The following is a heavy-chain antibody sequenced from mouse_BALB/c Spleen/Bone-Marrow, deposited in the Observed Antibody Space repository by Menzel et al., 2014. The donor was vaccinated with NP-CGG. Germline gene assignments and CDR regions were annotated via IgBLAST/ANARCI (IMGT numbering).Heavy chain of an antibody. Sequence: EVKLMESGGGLVQPGGSLRLSCATSGFTFTDYYMNWVRRPPGKALEWLGFIRNKANGYTTEYSASVKGRFTVSRDNSQNILYLQMNTLRAEDSATYYCARDQGRVLLDYWGQGTTLTVSS. CDR2: IRNKANGYTT. CDR1: GFTFTDYY. CDR3: ARDQGRVLLDY. V-gene: IGHV7-3*02. J-gene: IGHJ2*01.